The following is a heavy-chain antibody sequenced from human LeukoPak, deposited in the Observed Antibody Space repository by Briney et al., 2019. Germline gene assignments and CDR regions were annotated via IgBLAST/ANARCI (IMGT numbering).Heavy chain of an antibody. D-gene: IGHD3-3*01. V-gene: IGHV3-49*04. Sequence: GGSLRLSCTASGFTFGDYAMSWVRQAPGKGQEWVGFIRSKAYGGTTEYAASVKGIFTISRDDSKSITYLQMNSLKTEDTAVYYCTRDGRYYDFWSGYMKFDPWGQGTLVTVSS. CDR1: GFTFGDYA. CDR2: IRSKAYGGTT. CDR3: TRDGRYYDFWSGYMKFDP. J-gene: IGHJ5*02.